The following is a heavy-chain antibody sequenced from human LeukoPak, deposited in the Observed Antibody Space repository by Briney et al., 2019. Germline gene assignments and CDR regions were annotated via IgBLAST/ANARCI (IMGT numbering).Heavy chain of an antibody. CDR1: GGSISTYC. D-gene: IGHD5-18*01. Sequence: PSETLSLTCTVSGGSISTYCWTWIRQPPGKGLEWIGCISNNGGSKNNPSLRGRVTISLDTSKNQFSLRLRSVTAADTAVYYCARDTTMVNFGGLDYWGQGALVTVSS. J-gene: IGHJ4*02. CDR3: ARDTTMVNFGGLDY. CDR2: ISNNGGS. V-gene: IGHV4-59*01.